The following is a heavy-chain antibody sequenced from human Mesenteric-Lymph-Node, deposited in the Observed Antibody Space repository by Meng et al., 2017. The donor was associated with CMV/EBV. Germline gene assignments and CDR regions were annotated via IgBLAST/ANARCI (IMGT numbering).Heavy chain of an antibody. J-gene: IGHJ3*02. Sequence: GGSLRLSCAASGFTFSNYEMSWVRQAPGKGLEWVSHISSSGGIIHYADSMKGRFTISRHNAKHSLYLQMNSLRAEDTAVYYCARESASDAFDIWGQGTMVAVSS. CDR3: ARESASDAFDI. CDR2: ISSSGGII. D-gene: IGHD6-6*01. V-gene: IGHV3-48*03. CDR1: GFTFSNYE.